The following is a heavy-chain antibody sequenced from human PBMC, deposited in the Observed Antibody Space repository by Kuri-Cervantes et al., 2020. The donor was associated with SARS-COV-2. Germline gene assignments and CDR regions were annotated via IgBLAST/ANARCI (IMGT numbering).Heavy chain of an antibody. V-gene: IGHV3-9*01. CDR2: ISWNSGSI. CDR1: GFTFGDYA. D-gene: IGHD5-12*01. CDR3: AKDRVATTPELFDL. Sequence: LKISCAASGFTFGDYAMHWVRQAPGKGLEWVSGISWNSGSIGYADSVKGRFTISRDNAKNSLYLQMNSLRAEDTAVYYCAKDRVATTPELFDLWGRGTLVTVSS. J-gene: IGHJ2*01.